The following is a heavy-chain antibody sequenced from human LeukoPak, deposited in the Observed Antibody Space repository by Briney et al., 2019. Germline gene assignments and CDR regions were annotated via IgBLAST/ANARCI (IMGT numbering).Heavy chain of an antibody. D-gene: IGHD3-3*01. J-gene: IGHJ4*02. CDR1: GYSFTYNY. Sequence: GASVKVSCKSSGYSFTYNYIYWVRQAPGQGLEWMGWINPNSGGTHYAQKFQDRVTMTRDTSISTAYMELSSLTSDDTAVYYCARGRSEYYDFWSGYEDFDYWGQGTLVTVSS. CDR3: ARGRSEYYDFWSGYEDFDY. CDR2: INPNSGGT. V-gene: IGHV1-2*02.